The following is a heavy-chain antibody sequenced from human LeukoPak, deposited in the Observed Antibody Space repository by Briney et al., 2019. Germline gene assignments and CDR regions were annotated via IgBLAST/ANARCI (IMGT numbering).Heavy chain of an antibody. Sequence: GGSLRLSCAESGFTFSSYGTHWVRQAPGKGLEWVAVIWYDGSNKYYADSVQGRFTISRDNSKNTLYLQMNSLRAEDTAVYYCARGDYYGSPFDYWGQGTLVTVSS. CDR2: IWYDGSNK. J-gene: IGHJ4*02. D-gene: IGHD3-10*01. CDR3: ARGDYYGSPFDY. V-gene: IGHV3-33*01. CDR1: GFTFSSYG.